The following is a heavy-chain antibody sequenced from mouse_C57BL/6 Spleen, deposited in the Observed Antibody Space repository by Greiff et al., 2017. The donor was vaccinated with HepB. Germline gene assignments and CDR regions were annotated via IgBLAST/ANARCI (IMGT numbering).Heavy chain of an antibody. CDR1: GYTFTDYY. D-gene: IGHD1-1*01. CDR2: INPYNGGT. CDR3: ARRDYYGSSSGYFDV. V-gene: IGHV1-19*01. Sequence: EVKLQQSGPVLVKPGASVKMSCKASGYTFTDYYMNWVKQSHGKSLEWIGVINPYNGGTSYNQKFKGKATLTVDKSSSTAYMELNSLTSEDSAVYYCARRDYYGSSSGYFDVWGTGTTVTVSS. J-gene: IGHJ1*03.